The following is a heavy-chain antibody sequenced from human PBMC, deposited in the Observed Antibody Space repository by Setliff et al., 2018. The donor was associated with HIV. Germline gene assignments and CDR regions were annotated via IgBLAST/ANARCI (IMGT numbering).Heavy chain of an antibody. CDR1: GGSISSHY. CDR2: VYYRGST. CDR3: ARAIGIISLYYFDS. D-gene: IGHD3-10*01. Sequence: SETLSLTCTVSGGSISSHYWSWIRQSPGKGLEWIGSVYYRGSTYYNPSLKSRVTIGMDTSKNQVSLTLSSVTAADTAVYYCARAIGIISLYYFDSWGQGTLVTVSS. J-gene: IGHJ4*02. V-gene: IGHV4-59*11.